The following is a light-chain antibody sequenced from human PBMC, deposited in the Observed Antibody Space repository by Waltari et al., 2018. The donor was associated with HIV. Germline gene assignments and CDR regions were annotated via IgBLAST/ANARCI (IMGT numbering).Light chain of an antibody. J-gene: IGKJ1*01. CDR1: QSLLYTNGYHY. CDR2: LGS. V-gene: IGKV2-28*01. Sequence: IVVTQSTLSLPVTPGEPASISCTSNQSLLYTNGYHYLDWYLQKTGQSPQLLIYLGSNRASGVPDRFSGSGSGTHFTLKISRLQTEDVGVYYCMQALQIPWTFGQGTKVEIK. CDR3: MQALQIPWT.